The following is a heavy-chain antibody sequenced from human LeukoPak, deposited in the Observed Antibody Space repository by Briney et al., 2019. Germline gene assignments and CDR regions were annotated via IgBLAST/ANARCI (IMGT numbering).Heavy chain of an antibody. CDR2: INYSGST. CDR3: ARDKKGTSCYDY. V-gene: IGHV4-59*01. J-gene: IGHJ4*02. CDR1: GGSISSYY. Sequence: SETLSLTCTVSGGSISSYYWSWIRQSPGKGLEWIGFINYSGSTTYNPSLKSRVTMSVDTSKQQFSLKLSSVTAADTDVYYCARDKKGTSCYDYWGQGTLVTVSS. D-gene: IGHD2-2*01.